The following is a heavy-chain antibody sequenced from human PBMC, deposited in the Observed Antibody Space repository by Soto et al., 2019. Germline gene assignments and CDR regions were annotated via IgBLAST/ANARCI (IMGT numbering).Heavy chain of an antibody. CDR1: GFTFSNAW. V-gene: IGHV3-15*01. CDR2: IKSKTDGGTT. D-gene: IGHD4-17*01. Sequence: GGSLRLSCAASGFTFSNAWMSWVRQAPGKGLEWVGRIKSKTDGGTTDYAAPVKGRFTISRDDSKNTLYLQMNSLKTEDTAVYYCTTAPPPLTVTYLFDYWGQGTLVTVSS. CDR3: TTAPPPLTVTYLFDY. J-gene: IGHJ4*02.